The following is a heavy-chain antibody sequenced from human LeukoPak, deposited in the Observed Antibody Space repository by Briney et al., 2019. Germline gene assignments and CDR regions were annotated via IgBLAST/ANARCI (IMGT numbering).Heavy chain of an antibody. CDR3: AKDNIQLWFFDY. CDR1: GFTFSSYG. Sequence: PAGSLRLSCAASGFTFSSYGMHWVRQAPGKGLEWVAVISYDGSNKYYADSVKGRFTISRDNSKNTLYLQMNSLRAEDTAVYYCAKDNIQLWFFDYWGQGTLVTVSS. D-gene: IGHD5-18*01. CDR2: ISYDGSNK. V-gene: IGHV3-30*18. J-gene: IGHJ4*02.